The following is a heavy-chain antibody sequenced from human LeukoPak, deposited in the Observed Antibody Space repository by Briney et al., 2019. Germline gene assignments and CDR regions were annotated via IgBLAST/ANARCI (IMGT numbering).Heavy chain of an antibody. D-gene: IGHD3-3*01. CDR2: ISSSSAYI. CDR1: EFTFSSYN. V-gene: IGHV3-21*01. CDR3: AREMFWSGYFSNLHFDY. Sequence: GGSLRLSCAASEFTFSSYNMNWVRQAPGKGLEWVSSISSSSAYIYYADSVKGRFTISRDNAKNSLYLQMNSPRAEDTAVYYCAREMFWSGYFSNLHFDYWGQGALVTVSS. J-gene: IGHJ4*02.